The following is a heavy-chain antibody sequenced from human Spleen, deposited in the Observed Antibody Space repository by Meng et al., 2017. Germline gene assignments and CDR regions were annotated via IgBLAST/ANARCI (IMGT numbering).Heavy chain of an antibody. CDR1: GFPFSSYE. CDR2: SSSSGSTI. Sequence: GGSLRLSCTASGFPFSSYEMSWVRQAPGKGLEWVSYSSSSGSTISYADSVKGRFIMSRDNANNSLHLQMKSLRAEDTAVYYCARVTTVTTPYYFDYWGQGTLVTVSS. D-gene: IGHD4-17*01. CDR3: ARVTTVTTPYYFDY. V-gene: IGHV3-48*03. J-gene: IGHJ4*02.